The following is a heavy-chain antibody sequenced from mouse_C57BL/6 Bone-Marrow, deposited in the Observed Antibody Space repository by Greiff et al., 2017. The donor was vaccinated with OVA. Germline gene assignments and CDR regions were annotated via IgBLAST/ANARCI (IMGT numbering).Heavy chain of an antibody. CDR3: ARDSTVIPSYYAMDY. J-gene: IGHJ4*01. CDR2: INPNYGTI. D-gene: IGHD1-1*01. V-gene: IGHV1-39*01. Sequence: VQLQQSGPELVKPGASVKISCKASGYSFTDYTMNWVKQSNGKSLEWIGVINPNYGTISYNQKFKGKATLTVDQSSSAAYMQLNSLTSENSAVYYCARDSTVIPSYYAMDYWGQGTSVTVSS. CDR1: GYSFTDYT.